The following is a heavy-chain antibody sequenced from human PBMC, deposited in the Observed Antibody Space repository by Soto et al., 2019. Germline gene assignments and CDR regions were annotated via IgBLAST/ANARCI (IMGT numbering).Heavy chain of an antibody. Sequence: GESLKISCKGSGYSFTSYWIGWVRQMPGKGLEWMGIIYPGDSDTRYSPSFQGQVTISADKSISTAYLQWSSLKASDTSMYYCARTAAAGKYYYGMDVWGQGTTVTVSS. J-gene: IGHJ6*02. CDR2: IYPGDSDT. V-gene: IGHV5-51*01. CDR3: ARTAAAGKYYYGMDV. D-gene: IGHD6-13*01. CDR1: GYSFTSYW.